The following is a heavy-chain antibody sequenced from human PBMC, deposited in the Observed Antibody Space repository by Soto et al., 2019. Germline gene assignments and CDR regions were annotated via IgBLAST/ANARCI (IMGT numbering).Heavy chain of an antibody. CDR1: GFTVSSNY. CDR2: IYSGGST. V-gene: IGHV3-53*01. J-gene: IGHJ5*02. Sequence: PGGSLRLSCAASGFTVSSNYMSWVRQAPGKGLEWVSVIYSGGSTYYADSVKGRFTISRDNSKNTLYPQMNSLRAEDTAVYYCAREYCSSTSCHGFDPWGQGTLVTVSS. D-gene: IGHD2-2*01. CDR3: AREYCSSTSCHGFDP.